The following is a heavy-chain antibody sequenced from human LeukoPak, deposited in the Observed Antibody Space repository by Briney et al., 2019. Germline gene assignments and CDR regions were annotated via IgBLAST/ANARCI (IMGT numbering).Heavy chain of an antibody. Sequence: PGGSLRLSCAASGFTFSSYWMNWARRAPGEAVVWVASINHNGNVNYYVDSVKGRFTISRDNSKNTLYLQMNSLRAEDTAVYYCAKDRGDGSYYFDYWGQGTLVTVSS. CDR3: AKDRGDGSYYFDY. V-gene: IGHV3-7*03. D-gene: IGHD1-26*01. CDR1: GFTFSSYW. J-gene: IGHJ4*02. CDR2: INHNGNVN.